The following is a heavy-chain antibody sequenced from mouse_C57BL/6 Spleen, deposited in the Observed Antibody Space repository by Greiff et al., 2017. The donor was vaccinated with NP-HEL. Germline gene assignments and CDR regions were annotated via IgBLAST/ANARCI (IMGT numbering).Heavy chain of an antibody. D-gene: IGHD1-1*01. CDR3: ASYYYGPFDY. J-gene: IGHJ2*01. CDR1: GYAFSSSW. Sequence: VQLQQSGPELVKPGASVKISCKASGYAFSSSWMNWVKQRPGKGLEWIGRIYPGDGDTNYNGKFKGKATLTADKSSSTAYMQLSSLTSEDSAVYFCASYYYGPFDYWGQGTTLTVSS. V-gene: IGHV1-82*01. CDR2: IYPGDGDT.